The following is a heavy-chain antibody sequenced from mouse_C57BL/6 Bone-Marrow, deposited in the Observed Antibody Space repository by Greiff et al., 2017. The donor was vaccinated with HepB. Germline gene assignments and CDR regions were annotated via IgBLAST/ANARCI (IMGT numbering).Heavy chain of an antibody. Sequence: EVMLVESGGGLVKPGGSLKLSCAASGFTFSSYAMSWVRQTPEKRLEWVATISDGGSYTYYPDNVKGRFTISRDNAKNNQYLQMSHLKSEDTAMYYCARVCGSSLYAMDYWGQGTSVTVSS. CDR2: ISDGGSYT. V-gene: IGHV5-4*03. J-gene: IGHJ4*01. CDR1: GFTFSSYA. CDR3: ARVCGSSLYAMDY. D-gene: IGHD1-1*01.